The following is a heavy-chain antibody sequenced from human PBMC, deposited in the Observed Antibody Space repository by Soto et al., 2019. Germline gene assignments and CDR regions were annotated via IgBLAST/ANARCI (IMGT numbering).Heavy chain of an antibody. J-gene: IGHJ4*02. Sequence: GGSLRLSCAASGFTFSSYWMTWVRQAPGKGLEWVANIKQDGGAKYYVDSVKGRFTISRDNAKNSLYLQMNSLRAEDTAVYYCAKAIYGGNSDFGYWGQGTLVTSPQ. V-gene: IGHV3-7*05. CDR3: AKAIYGGNSDFGY. D-gene: IGHD4-17*01. CDR1: GFTFSSYW. CDR2: IKQDGGAK.